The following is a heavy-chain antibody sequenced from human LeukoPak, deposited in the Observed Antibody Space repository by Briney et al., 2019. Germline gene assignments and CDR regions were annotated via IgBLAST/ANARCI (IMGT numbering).Heavy chain of an antibody. CDR2: IIPIFGTA. CDR3: ARDRATGDFFAKYYFDY. V-gene: IGHV1-69*01. D-gene: IGHD7-27*01. CDR1: GGTFSSYA. J-gene: IGHJ4*02. Sequence: ASVKVSCKASGGTFSSYAISWVRQAPGQGLEWMGGIIPIFGTANYAQKFQGRVTITADESTSTAYMELSSLRSEDTAVYYCARDRATGDFFAKYYFDYWGQGTLVTVSS.